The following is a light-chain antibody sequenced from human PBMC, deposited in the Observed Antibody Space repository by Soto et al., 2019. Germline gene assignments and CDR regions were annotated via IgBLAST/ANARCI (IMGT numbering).Light chain of an antibody. CDR1: QRINNW. J-gene: IGKJ3*01. CDR2: KAS. CDR3: HQNSNYSQFT. V-gene: IGKV1-5*03. Sequence: DIQMTQSPSTLSASVGDRVTITCRASQRINNWLAWYQQKPGEAPKLLIYKASTLESGVPSRFSGSGSGTEFTLTISYLQPDDVATNYCHQNSNYSQFTFGPGTKVDIK.